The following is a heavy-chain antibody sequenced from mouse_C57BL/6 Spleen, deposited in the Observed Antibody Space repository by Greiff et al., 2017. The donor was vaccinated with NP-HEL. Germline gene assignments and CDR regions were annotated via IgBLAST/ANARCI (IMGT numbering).Heavy chain of an antibody. J-gene: IGHJ4*01. CDR1: GYAFSSSW. CDR3: ARDITTVVADYYAMDY. V-gene: IGHV1-82*01. Sequence: QVQLQQSGPELVKPGASVKISCKASGYAFSSSWMNWVKQRPGKGLEWIGRIYPGDGDTNYNGKFKGKATLTADKSSSTAYMQLSSLTSEDSAFYFCARDITTVVADYYAMDYWGQGTSVTVSS. D-gene: IGHD1-1*01. CDR2: IYPGDGDT.